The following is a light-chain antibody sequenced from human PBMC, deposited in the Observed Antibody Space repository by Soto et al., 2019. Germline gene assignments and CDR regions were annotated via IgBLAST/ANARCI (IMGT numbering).Light chain of an antibody. J-gene: IGKJ1*01. V-gene: IGKV3-11*01. Sequence: PWDRATLSCRASQSLSSSLAWYQQKPGQAPRVLIYDTSSRATGIPARFSGSGSGTDFTLTISSLEPEDSAVYYCHQRSNWWTFGQGTRVEIK. CDR2: DTS. CDR3: HQRSNWWT. CDR1: QSLSSS.